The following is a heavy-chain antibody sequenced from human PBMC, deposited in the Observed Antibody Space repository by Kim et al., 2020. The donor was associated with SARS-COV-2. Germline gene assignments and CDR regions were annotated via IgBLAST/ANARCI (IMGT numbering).Heavy chain of an antibody. CDR2: IYPGDSDT. CDR1: GYSFTSYW. V-gene: IGHV5-51*01. Sequence: GESLKISCKGSGYSFTSYWIGWVRQMPGKGLEWMGIIYPGDSDTRYSPSFQGQVTISADKSISTAYLQWSSLKASDTAMYYCARPDCTGGVCYKYGMDVWGQGTTVTVSS. CDR3: ARPDCTGGVCYKYGMDV. J-gene: IGHJ6*02. D-gene: IGHD2-8*02.